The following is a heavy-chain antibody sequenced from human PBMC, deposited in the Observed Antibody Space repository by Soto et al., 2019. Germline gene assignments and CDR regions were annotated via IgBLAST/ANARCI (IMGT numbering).Heavy chain of an antibody. Sequence: QVQLVQSGAEVKEPGASVKVSCKASGYTFTRYAIHWVRQAPGQRLEWMGWINAGNGKTKFSEKFQGRITISRDTXXXXXXXXXXXXXXXXXXXXYCARDETDWGQGTLVTVSS. CDR3: ARDETD. CDR1: GYTFTRYA. D-gene: IGHD2-21*01. J-gene: IGHJ4*02. V-gene: IGHV1-3*01. CDR2: INAGNGKT.